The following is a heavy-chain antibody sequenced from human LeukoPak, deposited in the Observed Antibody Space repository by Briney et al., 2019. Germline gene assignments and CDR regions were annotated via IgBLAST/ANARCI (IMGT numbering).Heavy chain of an antibody. CDR2: IYYTGST. CDR1: GGSISSSSYY. D-gene: IGHD3-10*01. CDR3: ARYPYGSGTGLGEIDY. J-gene: IGHJ4*02. V-gene: IGHV4-61*05. Sequence: SETLSLTCTVSGGSISSSSYYWGWIRQPPGKGLEWIGYIYYTGSTNYNPSLKSRVTISVDTSKNQFSLKLSSVTAADTAVYYCARYPYGSGTGLGEIDYWGQGTLVTVSS.